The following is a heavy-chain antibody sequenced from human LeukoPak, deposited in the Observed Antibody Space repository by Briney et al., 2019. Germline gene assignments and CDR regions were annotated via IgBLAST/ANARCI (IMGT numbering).Heavy chain of an antibody. CDR2: IYYSGST. J-gene: IGHJ4*02. Sequence: PSETLSLTCTVSGGSISSYYWSWIRQPPGKGLEWIGYIYYSGSTNYNPSLKSRVTISVDTSKNQFSLKLSPVTAADTAVYYCARSIAVAGTGFDYWGQGTLVTVSS. D-gene: IGHD6-19*01. CDR1: GGSISSYY. CDR3: ARSIAVAGTGFDY. V-gene: IGHV4-59*08.